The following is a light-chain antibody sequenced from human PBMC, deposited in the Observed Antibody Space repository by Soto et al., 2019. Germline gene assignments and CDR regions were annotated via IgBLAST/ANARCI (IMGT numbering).Light chain of an antibody. CDR1: QGIGNY. CDR2: GAS. V-gene: IGKV1-27*01. J-gene: IGKJ4*01. Sequence: DIQMTQSPSSLSASVGDRVTITCRASQGIGNYLAWFQQKPGKVPKLLIYGASALQPGVPSRFSGSGYGTDFTLTISSLQPEDVATYYCQKYNSVPLTFGGGVKVELK. CDR3: QKYNSVPLT.